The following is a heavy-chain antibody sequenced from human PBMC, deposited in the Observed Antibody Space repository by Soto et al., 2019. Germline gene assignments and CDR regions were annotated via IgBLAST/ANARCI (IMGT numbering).Heavy chain of an antibody. V-gene: IGHV3-48*02. CDR2: ISTSGATR. D-gene: IGHD6-19*01. Sequence: EVQLVESVGGLVQPGGSLRLSCVASGFTFSTDSMNWVSQAPGKGLEWVAHISTSGATRYYADSVKGRFTISRDNAKTSLYLQMDSLRNEDTAVYYCARFFGSGFDYWGQGTLVTVSS. CDR1: GFTFSTDS. J-gene: IGHJ4*02. CDR3: ARFFGSGFDY.